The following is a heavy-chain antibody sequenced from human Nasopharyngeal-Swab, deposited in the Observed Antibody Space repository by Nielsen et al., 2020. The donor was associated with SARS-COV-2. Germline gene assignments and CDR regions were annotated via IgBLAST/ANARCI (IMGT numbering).Heavy chain of an antibody. V-gene: IGHV3-23*01. CDR2: ISGGGGST. Sequence: GGSLRLSGAASGFTFRNYAMGWVRQAPGKGLEWVSGISGGGGSTYYADFVKGRFTISRDNYNSKNTVDLQMNSLRAEYSAVYYCARFPRYDLYSFQSEYFQNWGQGTLVTVSS. D-gene: IGHD3-3*01. CDR1: GFTFRNYA. J-gene: IGHJ1*01. CDR3: ARFPRYDLYSFQSEYFQN.